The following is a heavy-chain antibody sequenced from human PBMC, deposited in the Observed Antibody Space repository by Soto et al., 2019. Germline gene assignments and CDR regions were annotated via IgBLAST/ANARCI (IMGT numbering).Heavy chain of an antibody. J-gene: IGHJ3*02. CDR3: ARDRQSMITFGGVIVRSSAFDI. Sequence: ASVKVSCKASGYTFTSYGISWVRQAPGQGLEWMGWISAYNGNTNYAQKLQGRVTMTTDTSTSTAYMELRSLRSDDTAVYYCARDRQSMITFGGVIVRSSAFDIWGQGTMVTVSS. V-gene: IGHV1-18*01. D-gene: IGHD3-16*02. CDR2: ISAYNGNT. CDR1: GYTFTSYG.